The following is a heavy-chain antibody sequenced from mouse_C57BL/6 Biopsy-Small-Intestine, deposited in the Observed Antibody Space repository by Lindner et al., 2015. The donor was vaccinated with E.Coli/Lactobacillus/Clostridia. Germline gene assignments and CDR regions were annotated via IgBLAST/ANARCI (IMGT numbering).Heavy chain of an antibody. J-gene: IGHJ2*01. CDR3: ARSPSPYFDY. V-gene: IGHV1-80*01. CDR1: GYAFSSYW. Sequence: VQLQESGAELVKPGASVKISCKASGYAFSSYWMNWVKQRPGKGLEWIGQIYPGDGDTNYNGKFKGKATLTADKSSSTAYVQLSSLTSEDSAVYFCARSPSPYFDYWGQGTTLTVSS. D-gene: IGHD6-1*01. CDR2: IYPGDGDT.